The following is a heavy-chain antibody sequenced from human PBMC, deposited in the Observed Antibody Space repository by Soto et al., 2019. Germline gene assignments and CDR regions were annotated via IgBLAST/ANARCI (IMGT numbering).Heavy chain of an antibody. Sequence: WASVKVSCKASGYTFTGYYMHWVRQAPGQGLEWMGWINPNSGGTNYAQKFQGRVTMTRDTSISTAYMELSRLRSDDTAVYYCASRGVVPAAIRPVNYYYGMDVWGQGTTVTVSS. J-gene: IGHJ6*02. D-gene: IGHD2-2*02. V-gene: IGHV1-2*02. CDR2: INPNSGGT. CDR1: GYTFTGYY. CDR3: ASRGVVPAAIRPVNYYYGMDV.